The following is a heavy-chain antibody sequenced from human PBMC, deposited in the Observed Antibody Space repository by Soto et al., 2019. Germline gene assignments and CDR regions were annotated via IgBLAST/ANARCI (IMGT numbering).Heavy chain of an antibody. V-gene: IGHV1-3*01. D-gene: IGHD2-8*01. CDR2: IHPGTGYT. CDR1: GYSLPDYS. Sequence: QVQFVQSEAEVKKPGASVRLSCKPSGYSLPDYSIQWVCQAAGQGLQWLGWIHPGTGYTESSQRFQGRLTLTMDNSATTFYMDLTSLTSEDTAVYFCTRDLNGGNPFDYWGQGTLVTVSS. CDR3: TRDLNGGNPFDY. J-gene: IGHJ4*02.